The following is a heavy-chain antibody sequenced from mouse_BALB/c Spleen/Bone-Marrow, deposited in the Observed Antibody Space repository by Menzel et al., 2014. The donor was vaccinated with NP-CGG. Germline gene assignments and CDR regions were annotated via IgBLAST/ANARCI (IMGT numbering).Heavy chain of an antibody. CDR2: IDPANGNT. CDR1: GFNIKDTY. Sequence: EVQLQESGAELVKPGASVKLSCTASGFNIKDTYMHWVKQRPEQGLEWIGRIDPANGNTKYDPKFQGKATITADTSSNTAYLQLSSLTSEDTVVYYCARYYYGYYFDYWGQGTTLTVSS. CDR3: ARYYYGYYFDY. V-gene: IGHV14-3*02. J-gene: IGHJ2*01. D-gene: IGHD1-1*01.